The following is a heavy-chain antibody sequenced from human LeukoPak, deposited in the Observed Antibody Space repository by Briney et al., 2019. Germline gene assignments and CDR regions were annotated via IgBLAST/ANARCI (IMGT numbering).Heavy chain of an antibody. CDR2: IYHSGST. D-gene: IGHD7-27*01. Sequence: SGTLSLTCAVSGGSISSSNWWSWVRQPPGKGLEWIGEIYHSGSTNYNPSLKSRVTISVDKSKNQFSLKLSSVTAADTAVYYCASLLNGGVSHWFDPWGQETLVTVSS. CDR3: ASLLNGGVSHWFDP. CDR1: GGSISSSNW. V-gene: IGHV4-4*02. J-gene: IGHJ5*02.